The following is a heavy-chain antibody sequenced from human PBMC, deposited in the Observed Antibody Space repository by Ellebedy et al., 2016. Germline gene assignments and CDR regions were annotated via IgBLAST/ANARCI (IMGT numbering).Heavy chain of an antibody. D-gene: IGHD6-25*01. CDR3: ARSNERFYYYYYMDV. Sequence: GGSLRLXXAASGFTFSSYAMHWVRQAPGKGLEWVAVISYDGSNKYYADSVKGRFTISRDNSKNTLYLQMNSLRAEDTAVYYCARSNERFYYYYYMDVWGKGTTVTVSS. V-gene: IGHV3-30-3*01. CDR2: ISYDGSNK. J-gene: IGHJ6*03. CDR1: GFTFSSYA.